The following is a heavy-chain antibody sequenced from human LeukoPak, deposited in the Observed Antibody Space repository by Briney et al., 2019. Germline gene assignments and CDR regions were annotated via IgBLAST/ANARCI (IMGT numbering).Heavy chain of an antibody. CDR3: ARQYGDNSGSLDH. CDR2: ISTYNGNT. J-gene: IGHJ4*02. Sequence: ASVEVSCKASGYTFFTYGVTWVRQAPGQGLEWMGWISTYNGNTIAQKFQGRVTLTTDTSTSTAYVDLRSLKSDDTAVYYCARQYGDNSGSLDHWGQGTLVTVSS. D-gene: IGHD4-23*01. CDR1: GYTFFTYG. V-gene: IGHV1-18*01.